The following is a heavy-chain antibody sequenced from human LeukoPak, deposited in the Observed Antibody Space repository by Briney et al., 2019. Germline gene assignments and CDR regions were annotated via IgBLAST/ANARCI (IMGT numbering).Heavy chain of an antibody. CDR1: GLTFSNYA. J-gene: IGHJ4*02. D-gene: IGHD1-26*01. Sequence: GGSLRLSCAASGLTFSNYAMSWVRQAPGKGLEWVSGISGSGGSTYYADSVKGRFTISRDNSKNTLYLQMNSLTDEDTAVYYCAKKWGVGTTTLDYFDYWGQGTLVTVSS. V-gene: IGHV3-23*01. CDR2: ISGSGGST. CDR3: AKKWGVGTTTLDYFDY.